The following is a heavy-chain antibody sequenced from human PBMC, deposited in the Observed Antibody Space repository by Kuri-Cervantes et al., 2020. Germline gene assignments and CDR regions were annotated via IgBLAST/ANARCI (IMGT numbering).Heavy chain of an antibody. Sequence: GESLKISCAASGFTFSSYGMHWVRQAPGKGLEWVAVISYDGSNKYYADSVKGRFTISRDNSKNTLYLQMNSLRAEDTAVYYCAKDQVVYFWGQGTLVTVSS. CDR2: ISYDGSNK. V-gene: IGHV3-30*18. D-gene: IGHD2-15*01. J-gene: IGHJ1*01. CDR3: AKDQVVYF. CDR1: GFTFSSYG.